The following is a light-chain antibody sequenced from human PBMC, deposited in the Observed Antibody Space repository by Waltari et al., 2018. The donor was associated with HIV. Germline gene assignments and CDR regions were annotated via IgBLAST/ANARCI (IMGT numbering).Light chain of an antibody. CDR3: QQYKDWPLT. V-gene: IGKV3-15*01. CDR2: GAS. J-gene: IGKJ4*02. CDR1: QTVHSD. Sequence: DIVMTQSPATLSVSPGERAALSCRASQTVHSDLAWYQQKPGQPPRLLFYGASTRPTGIPARFSGSGYGTDFTLIISSLQSDDFASYFCQQYKDWPLTFGRGTKVEIK.